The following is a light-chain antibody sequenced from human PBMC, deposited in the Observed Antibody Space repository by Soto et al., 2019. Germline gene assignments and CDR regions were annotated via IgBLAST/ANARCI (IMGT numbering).Light chain of an antibody. CDR2: DAS. CDR3: QQYNSYSWT. J-gene: IGKJ1*01. CDR1: QSISYW. Sequence: DIQMTQAASTLSASVGDRVTITCRASQSISYWLAWYQQKPGKAPTLLIYDASTLESGVPSRFSGSGFGTDFTLTISTLQPEDFGTYYCQQYNSYSWTFGQGTKVAIK. V-gene: IGKV1-5*01.